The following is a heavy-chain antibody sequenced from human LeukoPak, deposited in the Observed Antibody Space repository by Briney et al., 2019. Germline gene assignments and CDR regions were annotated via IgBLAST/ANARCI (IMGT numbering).Heavy chain of an antibody. J-gene: IGHJ4*02. Sequence: GGSLRLSCAASGFTFTDAWMNWVRQAPGKGLEWVGRIRNKADGGTTDYAAPVKGRFTISRDNAKNSLYLQMNSLRAEDTAVYYCARDHLDFDYWGQGTLVTVSS. V-gene: IGHV3-15*07. CDR1: GFTFTDAW. CDR2: IRNKADGGTT. CDR3: ARDHLDFDY.